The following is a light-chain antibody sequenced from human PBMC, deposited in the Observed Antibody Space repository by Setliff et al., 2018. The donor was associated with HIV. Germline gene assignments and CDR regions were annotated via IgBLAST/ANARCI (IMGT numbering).Light chain of an antibody. CDR1: NSDIGGYNY. CDR3: SSYASDFILR. CDR2: QVS. Sequence: QSALTQPASVSGSPGQSITISCTGTNSDIGGYNYVSWYQQHPGKGPKLIIFQVSNRPSGISDRFSASKSGNTASLTISGLQPEDEANYYCSSYASDFILRFGGGTK. V-gene: IGLV2-14*01. J-gene: IGLJ3*02.